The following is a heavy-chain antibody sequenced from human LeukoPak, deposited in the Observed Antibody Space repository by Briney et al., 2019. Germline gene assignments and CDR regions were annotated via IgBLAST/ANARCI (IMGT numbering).Heavy chain of an antibody. CDR3: ARGTRGYSYGYYYYHYMDV. D-gene: IGHD5-18*01. CDR1: GGTFSSYA. Sequence: ASVKVSCKASGGTFSSYAISWVRQAPGQGLEWMGGIIPIFGTANYAQKFQGRVTITADESTSTAYMELSSLRSEDAAVYYCARGTRGYSYGYYYYHYMDVWGKGTTVTISS. V-gene: IGHV1-69*13. CDR2: IIPIFGTA. J-gene: IGHJ6*03.